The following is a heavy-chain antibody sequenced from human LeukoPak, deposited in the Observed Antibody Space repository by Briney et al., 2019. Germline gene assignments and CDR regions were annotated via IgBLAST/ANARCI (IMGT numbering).Heavy chain of an antibody. D-gene: IGHD6-13*01. CDR1: GFTFNDYA. CDR3: ARDLSIAAASPFDY. CDR2: ISSSSSYI. V-gene: IGHV3-21*01. J-gene: IGHJ4*02. Sequence: GGSLRLSCVASGFTFNDYAFHWVRLAPGKGLEWVSSISSSSSYIYYADSVKGRFTISRDNAKNSLYLQMNSLRAEDTAVYYCARDLSIAAASPFDYWGQGTLVTVSS.